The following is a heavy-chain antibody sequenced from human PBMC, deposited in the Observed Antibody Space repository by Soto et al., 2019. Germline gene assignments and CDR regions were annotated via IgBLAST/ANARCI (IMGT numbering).Heavy chain of an antibody. V-gene: IGHV3-33*01. J-gene: IGHJ4*02. CDR3: ARDPLLYSNYGFDY. D-gene: IGHD4-4*01. CDR1: GFTFISYG. Sequence: GGSLRLSCAASGFTFISYGIHCFRQSPGKGLEWVAVIWYDGSNKYYADSVKGRFTISRDNSKNTLYLQMNSLRAEDTAVYYCARDPLLYSNYGFDYWGQGTLVTVSS. CDR2: IWYDGSNK.